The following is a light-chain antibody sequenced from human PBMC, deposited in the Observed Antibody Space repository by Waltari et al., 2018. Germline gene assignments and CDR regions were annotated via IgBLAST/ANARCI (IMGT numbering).Light chain of an antibody. CDR3: QVWHSSSDHWV. J-gene: IGLJ3*02. CDR2: NDD. Sequence: SYVLTQPPSVSVAPGKTARITCGGNNIGSKSVHLYQQRPGQAPVLVIYNDDDRPSGIPERISGSNLGNTATLTFSRVEAGDEADYYCQVWHSSSDHWVFGGGTKLTVL. CDR1: NIGSKS. V-gene: IGLV3-21*04.